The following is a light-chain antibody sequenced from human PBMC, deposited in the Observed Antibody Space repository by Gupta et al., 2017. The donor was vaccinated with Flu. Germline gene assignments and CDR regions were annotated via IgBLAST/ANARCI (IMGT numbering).Light chain of an antibody. CDR2: ASN. CDR1: SSNIGNSD. Sequence: VTSSCTVSSSNIGNSDVNCYQQVPVTSPNLLIYASNKRHSGGPYRFSGSKSGTSAALAISGLPAEEEEDYYCEAWEKILNGTYVFGTGTNFTAL. V-gene: IGLV1-44*01. CDR3: EAWEKILNGTYV. J-gene: IGLJ1*01.